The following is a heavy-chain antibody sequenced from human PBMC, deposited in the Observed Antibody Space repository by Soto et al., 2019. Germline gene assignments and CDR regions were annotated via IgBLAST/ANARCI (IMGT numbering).Heavy chain of an antibody. V-gene: IGHV1-8*01. CDR1: GYTFTNYD. CDR2: MNPNSGNT. CDR3: ARGLYAFDV. J-gene: IGHJ3*01. Sequence: QVQLVQSGAEVKKPGASVKVSCMASGYTFTNYDINWVRQATGQGLEWMGWMNPNSGNTGYAQKFQGKVTMTRNTSIRPAYMDLSSLRSEDTAVYYCARGLYAFDVWGHGTMVTVSS.